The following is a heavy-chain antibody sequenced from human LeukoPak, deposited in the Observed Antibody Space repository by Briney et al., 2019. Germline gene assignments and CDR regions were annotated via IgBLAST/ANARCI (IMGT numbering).Heavy chain of an antibody. CDR1: GFTFSSYG. CDR3: AKGAHYYGSYYFDY. D-gene: IGHD3-10*01. CDR2: ISYDGSNK. Sequence: PGGSLRLSCAASGFTFSSYGMHWVRQAPGKGLEWVAVISYDGSNKYYADSVKGRFTISRGNSKNTLYLQMNSLRAEDTAVYYCAKGAHYYGSYYFDYWGQGTLVTVSS. J-gene: IGHJ4*02. V-gene: IGHV3-30*18.